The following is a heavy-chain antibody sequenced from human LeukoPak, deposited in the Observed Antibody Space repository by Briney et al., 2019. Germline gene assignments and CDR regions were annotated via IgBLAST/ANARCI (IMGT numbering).Heavy chain of an antibody. CDR3: ARGARGLSYYGSGSYPLLDY. Sequence: ASVKVSCKASGYTFTGYYMHWVRQAPGQGLEWMGWINPNSGGTNYAQKFQGRVTMTRDTSISTAYMELSRLRSDDTAVYYCARGARGLSYYGSGSYPLLDYWGQGTLVTVSS. J-gene: IGHJ4*02. CDR1: GYTFTGYY. V-gene: IGHV1-2*02. D-gene: IGHD3-10*01. CDR2: INPNSGGT.